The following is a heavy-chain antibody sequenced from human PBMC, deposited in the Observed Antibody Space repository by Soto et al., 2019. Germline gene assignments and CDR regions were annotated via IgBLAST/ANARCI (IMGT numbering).Heavy chain of an antibody. D-gene: IGHD1-26*01. Sequence: SQTLSLTRTVCDGFISSYYWSCIRQPPGKGLEWIGYIYYSGSTNYNPSLKSRVTISVDTSKNQFSLKLSSVTAADTAVYYCARKGVSSGSSIGYFDYWGQGTLVTVSS. CDR1: DGFISSYY. J-gene: IGHJ4*02. V-gene: IGHV4-59*01. CDR3: ARKGVSSGSSIGYFDY. CDR2: IYYSGST.